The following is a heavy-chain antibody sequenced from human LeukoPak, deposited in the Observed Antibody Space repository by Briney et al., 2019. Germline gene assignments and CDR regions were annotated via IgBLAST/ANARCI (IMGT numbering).Heavy chain of an antibody. CDR3: ARDFGDYSYYYYMDV. D-gene: IGHD4-17*01. CDR1: RFTFSSYS. V-gene: IGHV3-48*01. J-gene: IGHJ6*03. Sequence: GGSLRLSCAASRFTFSSYSMDWVRQAPGKGLEWVSYISSSSSTIYYADSVKGRFTISRDNAKNSLYLQMNSLRAEDTAVYYCARDFGDYSYYYYMDVWGKGTTVTVSS. CDR2: ISSSSSTI.